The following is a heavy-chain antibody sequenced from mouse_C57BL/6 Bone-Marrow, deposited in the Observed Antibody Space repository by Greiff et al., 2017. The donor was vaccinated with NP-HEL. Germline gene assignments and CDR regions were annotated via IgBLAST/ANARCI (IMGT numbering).Heavy chain of an antibody. Sequence: EVQLQQSGGGLVQPKGSLKLSCAASGFSFNTYAMNWVRQAPGKGLEWVARLRSKSNNYATYYADSLKARFTISRDDSESMLYLQMNNLKTEDTAMYYCVRQGYDGYYLDYWGQGTTLTVSS. V-gene: IGHV10-1*01. CDR2: LRSKSNNYAT. J-gene: IGHJ2*01. CDR3: VRQGYDGYYLDY. CDR1: GFSFNTYA. D-gene: IGHD2-3*01.